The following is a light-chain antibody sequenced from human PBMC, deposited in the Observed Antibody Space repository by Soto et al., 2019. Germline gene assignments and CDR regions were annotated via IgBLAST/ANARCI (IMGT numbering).Light chain of an antibody. CDR3: QQRRNWPPLT. CDR1: ESVDIY. Sequence: ETVLTQSPATLSLSPGETATLSCRASESVDIYLAWYQQKPGQAPRLLIYHASNRATGIPARFSGSGSGTDFTLTTSSLEPEDSAVYYCQQRRNWPPLTFGGGTRVEIK. CDR2: HAS. V-gene: IGKV3-11*01. J-gene: IGKJ4*01.